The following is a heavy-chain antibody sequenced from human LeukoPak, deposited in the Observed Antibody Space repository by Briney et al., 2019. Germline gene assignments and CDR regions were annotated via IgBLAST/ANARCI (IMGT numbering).Heavy chain of an antibody. V-gene: IGHV4-34*01. J-gene: IGHJ5*02. CDR1: GGSISGYY. D-gene: IGHD6-13*01. CDR2: INHSGST. Sequence: LKPSETLSLTCAVYGGSISGYYWSWIRQPPGKGLEWIGEINHSGSTNYNPSLKSRVTISVDTSKNQFSLKLSSATAADTAVYYCARVPGYRSSRWWFDPWGQGTLVTVSS. CDR3: ARVPGYRSSRWWFDP.